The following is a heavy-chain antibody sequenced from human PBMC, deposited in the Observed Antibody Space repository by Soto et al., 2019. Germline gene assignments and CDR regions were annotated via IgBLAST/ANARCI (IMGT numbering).Heavy chain of an antibody. CDR2: IYHTGNS. J-gene: IGHJ4*02. V-gene: IGHV4-4*02. CDR1: GGSIRSNNW. D-gene: IGHD1-26*01. Sequence: SETLSLTCAVSGGSIRSNNWWSWVRQPPGKGLEWIGKIYHTGNSDYNPSLKSRVTISVDRSKNQFSLNLSSVTAADTAVYFCASSDGWDSREVIFDYWGQGILVTVSS. CDR3: ASSDGWDSREVIFDY.